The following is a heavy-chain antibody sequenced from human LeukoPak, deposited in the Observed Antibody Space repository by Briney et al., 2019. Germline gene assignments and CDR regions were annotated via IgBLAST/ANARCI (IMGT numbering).Heavy chain of an antibody. V-gene: IGHV3-23*01. CDR3: AKEVKAATNWFDP. CDR1: GFTFSSYA. J-gene: IGHJ5*02. D-gene: IGHD6-25*01. CDR2: ISFSGSNT. Sequence: QPGGSLRLSCAASGFTFSSYAMSWVRQAPGKGLEWVSAISFSGSNTYYADSVKGRFTISRGNLKNTLYLQMNSLGAEDTAVYFCAKEVKAATNWFDPWGQGTLVTVSS.